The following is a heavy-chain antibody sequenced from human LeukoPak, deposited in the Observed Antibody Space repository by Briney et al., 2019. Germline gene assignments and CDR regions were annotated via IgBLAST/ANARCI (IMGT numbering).Heavy chain of an antibody. V-gene: IGHV4-61*08. CDR2: IYDSGRT. CDR1: GGSISSGGYY. CDR3: ARDLVGTY. J-gene: IGHJ4*01. Sequence: SETLSLTCTVSGGSISSGGYYWSWIRQHPGKGLEWIGYIYDSGRTNYNPSLKSRVTISVDTSKNQFSLKLSSVTAADTAVYYCARDLVGTYWGQGTLVTVSS. D-gene: IGHD1-26*01.